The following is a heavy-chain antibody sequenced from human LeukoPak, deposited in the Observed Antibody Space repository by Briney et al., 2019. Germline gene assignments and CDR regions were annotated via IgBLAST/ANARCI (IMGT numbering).Heavy chain of an antibody. V-gene: IGHV3-74*01. CDR2: INSDGSST. J-gene: IGHJ5*02. D-gene: IGHD6-19*01. CDR1: GFTLSSYW. Sequence: PGGSLRLSCAASGFTLSSYWMHWVRQDPGKGLVWVSRINSDGSSTSYADSVKGRFTISRDNAKNTLYLQMNSLRAEDTAVYYCARALAVAGTGRFDPWGQGTLVTVSS. CDR3: ARALAVAGTGRFDP.